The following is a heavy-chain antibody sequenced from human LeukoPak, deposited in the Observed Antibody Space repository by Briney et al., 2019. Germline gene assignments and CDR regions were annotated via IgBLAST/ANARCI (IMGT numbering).Heavy chain of an antibody. J-gene: IGHJ4*02. CDR3: AKSGEGIRGYFDY. V-gene: IGHV3-23*01. CDR1: GFTFSSYD. CDR2: IRPSGDNT. D-gene: IGHD7-27*01. Sequence: GGSLRLSCAASGFTFSSYDMTWVRQAPGRGLEWVSSIRPSGDNTYYGDSVKGRFTVSRDNSKNTLYLQMNSLRAEDTAVYYCAKSGEGIRGYFDYWGQGTLVTVSS.